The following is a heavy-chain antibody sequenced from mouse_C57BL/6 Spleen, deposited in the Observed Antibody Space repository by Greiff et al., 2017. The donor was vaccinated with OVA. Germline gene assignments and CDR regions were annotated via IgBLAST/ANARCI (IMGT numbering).Heavy chain of an antibody. D-gene: IGHD3-3*01. Sequence: QVQLQQPGAELVRPGSSVKLSCKASGYTLTSYWMDWVKQRPGQGLEWIGNIYPSDSETHYNQKFKDKATLTVDKSSSTAYMQLSSLTSEDSAVYYCARRGVGTWFAYWGQGTLVTVSA. CDR2: IYPSDSET. CDR1: GYTLTSYW. J-gene: IGHJ3*01. CDR3: ARRGVGTWFAY. V-gene: IGHV1-61*01.